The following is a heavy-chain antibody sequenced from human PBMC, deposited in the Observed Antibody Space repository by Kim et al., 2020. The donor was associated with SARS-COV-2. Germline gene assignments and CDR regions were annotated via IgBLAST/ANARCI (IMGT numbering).Heavy chain of an antibody. CDR3: AREVVATITDSAGNYFDY. Sequence: SVKVSCKASGGTFSSYAISWVRQAPGQGLEWMGGIIPIFGTANYAQKFQGRVTITADESTSTAYMELSSLRSEDTAVYYCAREVVATITDSAGNYFDYWGQGTLVTVSS. V-gene: IGHV1-69*13. CDR1: GGTFSSYA. J-gene: IGHJ4*02. CDR2: IIPIFGTA. D-gene: IGHD5-12*01.